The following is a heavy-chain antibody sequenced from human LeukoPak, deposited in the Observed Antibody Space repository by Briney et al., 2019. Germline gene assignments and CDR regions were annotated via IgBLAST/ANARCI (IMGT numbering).Heavy chain of an antibody. CDR3: AQAVAGNFDY. Sequence: SETLSLTCTVSGGSISSSTYYWGWIRQPPGKGLEWIGEIYHSGSTNYNPSLKSRVTISVDKSKNQFSLKLSSVTAADTAVYYCAQAVAGNFDYWGQGTLVTVSS. V-gene: IGHV4-39*07. CDR1: GGSISSSTYY. D-gene: IGHD6-19*01. CDR2: IYHSGST. J-gene: IGHJ4*02.